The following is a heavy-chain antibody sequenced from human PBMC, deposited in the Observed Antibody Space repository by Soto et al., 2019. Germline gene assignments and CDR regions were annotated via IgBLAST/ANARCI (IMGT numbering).Heavy chain of an antibody. Sequence: KASETLSLTCAISGDSVSSNSAAWNWIRQSPSRGLEWLGRTYYRSKWYNDYAVSVKSRITINPDTSKNQFSLQLNSVTPEDTAVYYCAREMIVVVAAYYYYYGMDVWGQGTTVTVSS. CDR1: GDSVSSNSAA. CDR2: TYYRSKWYN. J-gene: IGHJ6*02. D-gene: IGHD2-15*01. V-gene: IGHV6-1*01. CDR3: AREMIVVVAAYYYYYGMDV.